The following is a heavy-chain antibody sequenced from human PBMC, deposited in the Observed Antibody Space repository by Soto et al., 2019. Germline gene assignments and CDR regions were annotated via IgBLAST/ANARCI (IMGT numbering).Heavy chain of an antibody. V-gene: IGHV3-23*01. Sequence: EVQLLESGGGLVQPGGSLRLSCAASGFTFSSYAMSWVRQAPGKGLEWVSAISGSGGSTYYADSVKARFTISRDNSNNTLYLQMNSLRAEDTAVYYCAKYPVAGLYYFDYWGQGTLVTVSS. CDR3: AKYPVAGLYYFDY. D-gene: IGHD6-19*01. CDR1: GFTFSSYA. CDR2: ISGSGGST. J-gene: IGHJ4*02.